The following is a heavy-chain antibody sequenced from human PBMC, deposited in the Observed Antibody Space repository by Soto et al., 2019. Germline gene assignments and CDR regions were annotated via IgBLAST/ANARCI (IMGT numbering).Heavy chain of an antibody. Sequence: VGSVKVSFKACGYPFTSYGVSLVRRAPGQGLEWMGWISAYNGNTNYAQKLQGRVTMTTDTSTSTAYMELRSLRSDDTAVYYCARGMIVAVRNWFDPWGQGTLVTVSS. CDR1: GYPFTSYG. D-gene: IGHD3-22*01. J-gene: IGHJ5*02. CDR3: ARGMIVAVRNWFDP. V-gene: IGHV1-18*01. CDR2: ISAYNGNT.